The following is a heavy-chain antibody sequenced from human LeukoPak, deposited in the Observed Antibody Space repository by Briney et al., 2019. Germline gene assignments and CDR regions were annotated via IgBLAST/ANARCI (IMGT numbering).Heavy chain of an antibody. CDR2: ISGSGGST. CDR1: GFTFNTYA. D-gene: IGHD3-10*01. CDR3: AKDFESGDYFDY. Sequence: GGSLRLSCAASGFTFNTYAMSWVRQAPGKGLEWVSGISGSGGSTYYADSVKGRFIISRDNCKNTLYLQMTSLRAEDTAVYYCAKDFESGDYFDYWGQGTLVTVSS. V-gene: IGHV3-23*01. J-gene: IGHJ4*02.